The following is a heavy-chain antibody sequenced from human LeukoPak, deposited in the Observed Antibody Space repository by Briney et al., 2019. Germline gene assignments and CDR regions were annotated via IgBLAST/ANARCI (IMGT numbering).Heavy chain of an antibody. CDR2: ISAYNGNT. Sequence: ASVKVSCKASGYTFTSYGIGWVRQAPGQGLEWMGWISAYNGNTNYAQKLQGRVTMTTDTSTSTAYMELRSLRSDDTAVYYCARAGGIVVVPAAPGGWFDPWGQGTLVTVSS. CDR1: GYTFTSYG. D-gene: IGHD2-2*01. V-gene: IGHV1-18*01. CDR3: ARAGGIVVVPAAPGGWFDP. J-gene: IGHJ5*02.